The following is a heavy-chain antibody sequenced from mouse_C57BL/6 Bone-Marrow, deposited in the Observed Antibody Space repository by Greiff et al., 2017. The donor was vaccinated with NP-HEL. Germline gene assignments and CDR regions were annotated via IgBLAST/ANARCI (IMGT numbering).Heavy chain of an antibody. V-gene: IGHV1-64*01. D-gene: IGHD3-1*01. CDR2: IHPNSGST. J-gene: IGHJ3*01. CDR3: ARVDSAWFAY. CDR1: GYTFTSYW. Sequence: QVQLQQPGAALVKPGASVKLSCMASGYTFTSYWMHWVKQRPGQGLEWIGMIHPNSGSTNYNEKIKSKATLTVAKSSSTAYMQLSSLTSEDSAVYYCARVDSAWFAYWGHGTLVTVSA.